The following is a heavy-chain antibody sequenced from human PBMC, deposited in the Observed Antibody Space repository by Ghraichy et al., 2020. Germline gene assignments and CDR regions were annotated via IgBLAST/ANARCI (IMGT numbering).Heavy chain of an antibody. CDR1: GFTFSTCS. CDR3: AKCGRGGSCQYEYFHH. D-gene: IGHD2-15*01. CDR2: ISGNSDNT. V-gene: IGHV3-23*01. Sequence: GGSLRLSCAASGFTFSTCSMSWVRQAPGKGLEWVSAISGNSDNTPYADSVKGRFTISRDNSKNILYLLMNSLRAEDTAVYYCAKCGRGGSCQYEYFHHWGQGTLVTVSS. J-gene: IGHJ1*01.